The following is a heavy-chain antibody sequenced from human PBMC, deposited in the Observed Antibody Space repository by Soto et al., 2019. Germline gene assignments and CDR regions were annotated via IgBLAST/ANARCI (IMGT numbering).Heavy chain of an antibody. V-gene: IGHV3-9*01. Sequence: GGSLRLSCAASEFTFEYYAMHWVRQAPGKGLEWVSGITWNSGDIGYADSVKGRFTISRDNAKNSLYLQMNSLRVEDTALYYCVKAAYYDFWSGYSYFDHWGQGTPVTVSS. CDR2: ITWNSGDI. D-gene: IGHD3-3*01. J-gene: IGHJ4*02. CDR1: EFTFEYYA. CDR3: VKAAYYDFWSGYSYFDH.